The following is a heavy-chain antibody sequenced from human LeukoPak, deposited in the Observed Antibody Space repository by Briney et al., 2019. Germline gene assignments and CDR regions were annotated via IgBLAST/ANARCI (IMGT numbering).Heavy chain of an antibody. Sequence: ASVKVSCKASGYTFTSYVISWVRQAPGQGLEWMGWISAYNGNTNYAQKLQGRVTMTTDTSTSKAYMELRSLRSDDTAVYYCARDRGGRYYYDSSGYGYFDYWGQGTLVTVSS. D-gene: IGHD3-22*01. CDR2: ISAYNGNT. CDR3: ARDRGGRYYYDSSGYGYFDY. J-gene: IGHJ4*02. V-gene: IGHV1-18*01. CDR1: GYTFTSYV.